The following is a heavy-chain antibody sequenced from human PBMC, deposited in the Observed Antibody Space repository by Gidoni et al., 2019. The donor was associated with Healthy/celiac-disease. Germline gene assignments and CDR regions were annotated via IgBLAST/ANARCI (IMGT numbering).Heavy chain of an antibody. Sequence: QVQLVQSGAEVKKPGASVKVSCKVSGYTLTALSMHWVRQAPGKGLEWMGGFDPEDGETIYAQKFQGRVTMTEDTSTDTAYMELSSLRSEDTAVYYCATTYDYVWGSYRPPTSYFDYWGQGTLVTVSS. V-gene: IGHV1-24*01. CDR1: GYTLTALS. CDR2: FDPEDGET. J-gene: IGHJ4*02. CDR3: ATTYDYVWGSYRPPTSYFDY. D-gene: IGHD3-16*02.